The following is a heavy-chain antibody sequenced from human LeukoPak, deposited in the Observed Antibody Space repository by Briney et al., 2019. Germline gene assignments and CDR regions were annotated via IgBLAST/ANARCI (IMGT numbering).Heavy chain of an antibody. CDR1: GFTFSDYY. D-gene: IGHD4-17*01. V-gene: IGHV3-11*04. J-gene: IGHJ4*02. CDR3: ARGGAATVKYYGDSY. CDR2: ISSSGSTI. Sequence: SGGSLRLSCAASGFTFSDYYMSWIRQAPGKELEWVSYISSSGSTIYYADSVKGRFTISRDNAKNSLYLQMNSLRAEDTAVYYCARGGAATVKYYGDSYWGQGTLVTVSS.